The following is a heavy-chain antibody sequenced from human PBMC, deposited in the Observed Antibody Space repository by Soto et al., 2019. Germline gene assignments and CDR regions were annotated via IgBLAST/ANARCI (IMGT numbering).Heavy chain of an antibody. CDR2: ISYDGSEK. V-gene: IGHV3-30*18. Sequence: HPGGSLGISCGASGVSFSKYGMHWVRQAPGEGLEWLSLISYDGSEKWYAESVKGRFTISRDNSKNTLYLQMNSLRGDDTAVYFCAKGYEVSPPVARSWYSHYFYGVDGRGRGPTVT. CDR1: GVSFSKYG. D-gene: IGHD2-21*02. CDR3: AKGYEVSPPVARSWYSHYFYGVDG. J-gene: IGHJ6*02.